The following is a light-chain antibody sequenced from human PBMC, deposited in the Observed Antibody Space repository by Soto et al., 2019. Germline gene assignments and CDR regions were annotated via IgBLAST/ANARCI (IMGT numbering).Light chain of an antibody. CDR3: QQYGSSPIT. J-gene: IGKJ5*01. Sequence: EIVLAQSPGTLSLSPGERATLSCRASQSVSSSYLAWYQQKPGQAPRLLIYDASSRATGIPDRFSGSGSATDFTLTISRLEPGDFAVYYCQQYGSSPITFGQGTRLEIK. CDR1: QSVSSSY. V-gene: IGKV3-20*01. CDR2: DAS.